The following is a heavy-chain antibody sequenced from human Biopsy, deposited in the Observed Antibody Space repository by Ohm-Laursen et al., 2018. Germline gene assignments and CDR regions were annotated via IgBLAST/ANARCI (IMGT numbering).Heavy chain of an antibody. Sequence: GTLSLTCTVSGGSFTGHYWSWIRQPPGKGLEWIGHISYTGYTSYKSSLKSRVTISLDTSRKHFSLWLTSLAAADTAVYYCARGSNEYGGLYFPHWGQGTLVTVSS. V-gene: IGHV4-59*11. CDR2: ISYTGYT. J-gene: IGHJ1*01. D-gene: IGHD4-23*01. CDR3: ARGSNEYGGLYFPH. CDR1: GGSFTGHY.